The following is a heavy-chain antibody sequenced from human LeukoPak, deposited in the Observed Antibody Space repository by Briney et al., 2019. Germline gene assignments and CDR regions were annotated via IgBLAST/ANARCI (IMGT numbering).Heavy chain of an antibody. V-gene: IGHV5-51*01. Sequence: GESLKISCKGSGYSFTSYWIGWVRQMPGKGLEWMGIIYPGDSDTRYSPSFQGQVTISADKSISTAYLQWSSLKASDTAMYYCARHSYCSGGSCPRNFDYWGQGTLVTVSS. CDR1: GYSFTSYW. J-gene: IGHJ4*02. CDR3: ARHSYCSGGSCPRNFDY. CDR2: IYPGDSDT. D-gene: IGHD2-15*01.